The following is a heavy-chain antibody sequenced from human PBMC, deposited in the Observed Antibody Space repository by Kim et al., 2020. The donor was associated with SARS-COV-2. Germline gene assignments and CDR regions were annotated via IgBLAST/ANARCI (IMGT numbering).Heavy chain of an antibody. CDR2: TPPPPPTA. V-gene: IGHV1-69*13. CDR1: GGTFSSYA. D-gene: IGHD1-1*01. Sequence: SVKVSCKASGGTFSSYAISWVRQAPGQGLEWMGGTPPPPPTANSAQKCQGRVTSTADESTSTAYMGLSSLRSEDTAVDYCALHWNDGGTGVDYWGQGTLVTVSS. CDR3: ALHWNDGGTGVDY. J-gene: IGHJ4*02.